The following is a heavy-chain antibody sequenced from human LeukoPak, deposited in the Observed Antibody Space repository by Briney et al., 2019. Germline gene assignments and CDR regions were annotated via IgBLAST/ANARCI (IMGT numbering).Heavy chain of an antibody. J-gene: IGHJ4*02. D-gene: IGHD2-15*01. CDR3: AKVAAKTY. V-gene: IGHV4-39*01. Sequence: SETLSLTCTVSGGSISSSSYYWGWIRQPPGKGLEWIGSIYYSGSTYYNPSLKSRVTISVDTSKNQFSLKLSSVTAADTAVYYCAKVAAKTYCGQGTLVTVSS. CDR1: GGSISSSSYY. CDR2: IYYSGST.